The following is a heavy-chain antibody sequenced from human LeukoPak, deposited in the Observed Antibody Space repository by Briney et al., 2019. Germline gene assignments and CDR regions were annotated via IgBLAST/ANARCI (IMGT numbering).Heavy chain of an antibody. CDR1: GFTFSDYY. V-gene: IGHV3-11*01. Sequence: GGSLRLSCAASGFTFSDYYMSWIRQAPGKGLEWVSYISSSGSTIYYADSVKGRFTISRDNAKNSLYLQMNSLRAEDTVVYYCARGRKMATIPRYFDYWGQGTLVTVSS. CDR3: ARGRKMATIPRYFDY. D-gene: IGHD5-24*01. J-gene: IGHJ4*02. CDR2: ISSSGSTI.